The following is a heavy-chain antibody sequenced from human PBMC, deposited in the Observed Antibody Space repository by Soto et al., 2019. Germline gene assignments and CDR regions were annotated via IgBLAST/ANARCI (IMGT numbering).Heavy chain of an antibody. CDR1: GYTFTSYG. CDR2: NSASNGHP. CDR3: ARGTPTQLGRVYYYFCGMDV. J-gene: IGHJ6*02. D-gene: IGHD6-13*01. V-gene: IGHV1-18*01. Sequence: GATVKVACKPSGYTFTSYGISWVAQAPGHGLERMGWNSASNGHPHYAQKIQGRVTMTTDTCTSTAYLELRSLRSEDTAMYCCARGTPTQLGRVYYYFCGMDVWGQGTTVTVS.